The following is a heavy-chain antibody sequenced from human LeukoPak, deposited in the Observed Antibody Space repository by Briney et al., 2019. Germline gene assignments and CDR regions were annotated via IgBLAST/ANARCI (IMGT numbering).Heavy chain of an antibody. CDR3: AKESGGYTSGWYFDY. D-gene: IGHD6-19*01. CDR1: GGSISSYY. Sequence: KPSETLSLTCTVSGGSISSYYLSWIRQPPGKGLEWIGYIYYSGSTNYNPSLKSRVTISIDTSKNQFSLKLSSVTAADTAVYYCAKESGGYTSGWYFDYWGQGTLVTVSS. CDR2: IYYSGST. V-gene: IGHV4-59*01. J-gene: IGHJ4*02.